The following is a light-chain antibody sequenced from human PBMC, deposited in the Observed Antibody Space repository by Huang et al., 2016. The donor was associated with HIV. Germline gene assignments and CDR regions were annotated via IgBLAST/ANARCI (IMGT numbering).Light chain of an antibody. V-gene: IGKV3-15*01. Sequence: EIVMTQSPATLSVSPGERATLSCRAMQSVSSNLAWYQQKPGQAPRRLIYGASTRATGIPARFSGSGSGTEFTLTISSLQSEEFAVYYCQQYNNWPPWTFGQGTKVEIK. CDR3: QQYNNWPPWT. CDR2: GAS. CDR1: QSVSSN. J-gene: IGKJ1*01.